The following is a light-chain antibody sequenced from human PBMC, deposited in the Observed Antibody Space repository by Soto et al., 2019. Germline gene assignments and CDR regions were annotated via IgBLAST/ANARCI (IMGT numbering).Light chain of an antibody. J-gene: IGKJ1*01. CDR1: QSVSSG. CDR2: DAS. Sequence: EIVLTQSPGTLSLSPGERATLSCRASQSVSSGLAWYQQKPGQAPRLLIYDASTRATDIPDRFSGGGSGTDFTLTINRLEPEDFAVYYCQQYGGSHWTFGQGSKVEIK. V-gene: IGKV3-20*01. CDR3: QQYGGSHWT.